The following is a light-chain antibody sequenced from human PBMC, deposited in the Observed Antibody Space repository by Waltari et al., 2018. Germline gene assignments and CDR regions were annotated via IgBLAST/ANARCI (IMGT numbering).Light chain of an antibody. V-gene: IGKV1-12*01. CDR2: AAS. Sequence: DIQMTQSPSSVSASVGDRVTITCRASQAISSWLAWYQQQPGKATKLLIYAASSLQSVVPSRFSGSGSVTDFTLAISSLQPEDFATYYCQQANSFPLLTFGGGTKVELK. J-gene: IGKJ4*01. CDR1: QAISSW. CDR3: QQANSFPLLT.